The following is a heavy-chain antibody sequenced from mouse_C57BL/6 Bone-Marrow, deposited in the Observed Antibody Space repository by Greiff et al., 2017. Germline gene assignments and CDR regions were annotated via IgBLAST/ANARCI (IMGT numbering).Heavy chain of an antibody. CDR2: IDPSDSYT. CDR1: GYTFTSYW. V-gene: IGHV1-50*01. J-gene: IGHJ1*03. D-gene: IGHD1-1*01. Sequence: QVQLQQPGAELVKPGASVKLSCKASGYTFTSYWMQWVKQRPGQGLEWIGEIDPSDSYTNYNQKFKGKATLTVDTSSSTAYMQLSSLTSEDSAVYYCARDIITTVVATPYWYFDVGGTGTTVTVSS. CDR3: ARDIITTVVATPYWYFDV.